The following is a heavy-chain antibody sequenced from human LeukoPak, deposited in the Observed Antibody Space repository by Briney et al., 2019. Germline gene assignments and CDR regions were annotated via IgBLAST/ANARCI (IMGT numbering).Heavy chain of an antibody. V-gene: IGHV3-30*18. CDR1: GFTFSTYS. J-gene: IGHJ5*02. Sequence: HPGRSLRLSCAASGFTFSTYSMHWVRQAPGKGLEWVAVISFDGSDQYYADSVRGRFTISRDNSKNTLYLQMNGLRVEDTAVYFCAKVFVLLRGTPENWFDPWGQGTLVTVSS. CDR2: ISFDGSDQ. CDR3: AKVFVLLRGTPENWFDP. D-gene: IGHD1-14*01.